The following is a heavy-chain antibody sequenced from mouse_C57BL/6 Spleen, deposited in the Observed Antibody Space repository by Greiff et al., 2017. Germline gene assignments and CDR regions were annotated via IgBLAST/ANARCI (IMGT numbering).Heavy chain of an antibody. D-gene: IGHD1-1*01. V-gene: IGHV1-62-2*01. J-gene: IGHJ4*01. CDR3: ERHEEITTVDASFALDY. CDR1: GYTFTEYT. CDR2: FYPGSGSI. Sequence: QVQLQQSGAELVKPGASVTLSCKASGYTFTEYTIHWVKQRSGQGLEWIGWFYPGSGSIKYNEKFKDKATLTEDKSSSTVYMELSRLTSEDAAVYFCERHEEITTVDASFALDYWGQGTSVTVSS.